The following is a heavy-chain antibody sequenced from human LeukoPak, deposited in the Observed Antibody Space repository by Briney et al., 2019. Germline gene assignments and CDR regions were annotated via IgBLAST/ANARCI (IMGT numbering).Heavy chain of an antibody. D-gene: IGHD4-17*01. Sequence: GGSLRLSCAASGFPFSYYSMNWVRQAPGKGLEWLSYITSSSRTIYYADSVKGRFTISRDNAKNSLYLQMNSLRAEDTAVYYCARLTTMTTTGGPFDYWGQGTLVTVSS. CDR1: GFPFSYYS. CDR2: ITSSSRTI. V-gene: IGHV3-48*04. J-gene: IGHJ4*02. CDR3: ARLTTMTTTGGPFDY.